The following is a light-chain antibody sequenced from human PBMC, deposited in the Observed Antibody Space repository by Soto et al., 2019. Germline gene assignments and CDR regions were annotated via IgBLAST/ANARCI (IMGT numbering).Light chain of an antibody. J-gene: IGKJ5*01. V-gene: IGKV1-5*03. CDR3: QQYGSSS. Sequence: DIQMTQSPSTLSAAVGDRVTITCRASQSISSWLAWYQQKPGKAPKLLIYKASSLESGVPSRFSGSGSGTEFTLTISRLEPEDFAVYYCQQYGSSSFGQGTRREIK. CDR2: KAS. CDR1: QSISSW.